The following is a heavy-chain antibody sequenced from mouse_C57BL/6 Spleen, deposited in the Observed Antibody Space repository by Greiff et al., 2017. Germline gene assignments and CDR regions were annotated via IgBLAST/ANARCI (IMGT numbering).Heavy chain of an antibody. CDR3: SKDYSYDSFAPFAY. CDR2: INPNYGTT. Sequence: EVQVLESGPELVKPGASVKISCKASGYSFTDYNMNWVKQSNGQSLEWIGVINPNYGTTSYNQKFKGKATLTVDQSSSTAYMQLSSLTSEDSAVXYCSKDYSYDSFAPFAYWGQGTLVTVSA. CDR1: GYSFTDYN. D-gene: IGHD2-14*01. V-gene: IGHV1-39*01. J-gene: IGHJ3*01.